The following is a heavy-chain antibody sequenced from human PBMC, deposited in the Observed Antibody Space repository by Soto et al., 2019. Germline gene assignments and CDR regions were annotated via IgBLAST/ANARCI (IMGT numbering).Heavy chain of an antibody. CDR3: ARLRIELERWCHYYYGMAV. CDR1: GGTFSSYA. Sequence: QVQLVQCGAEVKKPGSSVKVSCKASGGTFSSYAISWVRQAPGQGLEWRGGSIPIFGTGNYAQKFQGRVTTTADESTSTACMKLRGLGSEDTAVYYCARLRIELERWCHYYYGMAVWGQGSTVTVSS. CDR2: SIPIFGTG. J-gene: IGHJ6*02. V-gene: IGHV1-69*01. D-gene: IGHD1-1*01.